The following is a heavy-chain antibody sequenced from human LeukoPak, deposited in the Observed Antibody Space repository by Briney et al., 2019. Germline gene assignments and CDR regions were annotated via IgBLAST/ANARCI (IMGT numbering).Heavy chain of an antibody. J-gene: IGHJ5*02. CDR3: ARGAMISWSPLNWFDP. CDR2: INPNSGGT. CDR1: GYTFTGYY. D-gene: IGHD3-22*01. Sequence: ASVNVSCKASGYTFTGYYMRWVRQAPGQGLEWMGWINPNSGGTNYAQKFQGRVTMTRDTSISTAYMELSRLRSDDTAVYYCARGAMISWSPLNWFDPWGQGTLVTVSS. V-gene: IGHV1-2*02.